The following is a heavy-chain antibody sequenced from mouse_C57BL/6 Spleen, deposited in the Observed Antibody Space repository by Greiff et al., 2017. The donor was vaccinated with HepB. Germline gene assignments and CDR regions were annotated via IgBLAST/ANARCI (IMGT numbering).Heavy chain of an antibody. Sequence: QVQLQQSGAGLVRPGTTVKVSCKASGYAFTNYLIEWVQQRPGQGLEWIEVINPGSGGTNYNEKFKGKATLTADKSSSTAYMKLSSLTSEDSAVYFCAREERKTGPMDYWGQGPSGTVSS. CDR3: AREERKTGPMDY. V-gene: IGHV1-54*01. J-gene: IGHJ4*01. CDR1: GYAFTNYL. CDR2: INPGSGGT.